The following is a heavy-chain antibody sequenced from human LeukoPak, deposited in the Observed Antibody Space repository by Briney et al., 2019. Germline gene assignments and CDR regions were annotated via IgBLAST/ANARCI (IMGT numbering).Heavy chain of an antibody. J-gene: IGHJ4*02. CDR3: ARLETTVTTRFDY. CDR2: IYYSGST. Sequence: PSETLSLTCTVSGGSISSYYWSWIRQPPGKGLEWIGYIYYSGSTNYNPSLKSRVTISVDTSKNQFSLKLSSVTAADTAVYYCARLETTVTTRFDYWGQGTLVTVSS. D-gene: IGHD4-17*01. CDR1: GGSISSYY. V-gene: IGHV4-59*08.